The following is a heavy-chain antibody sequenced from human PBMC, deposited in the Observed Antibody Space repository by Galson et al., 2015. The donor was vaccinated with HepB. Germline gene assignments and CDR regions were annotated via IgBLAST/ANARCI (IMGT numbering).Heavy chain of an antibody. CDR3: AIDWGFGEPREW. D-gene: IGHD3-10*01. CDR2: IWYDGDNK. J-gene: IGHJ4*02. Sequence: SLRLSCAASGFTFSSYGMHWVRQAPGKGLEWVAVIWYDGDNKFYADSVKGRFTISRDNSKNTLYLQMNSLRAEDTAVYYCAIDWGFGEPREWWGQGTLVTVSS. V-gene: IGHV3-33*01. CDR1: GFTFSSYG.